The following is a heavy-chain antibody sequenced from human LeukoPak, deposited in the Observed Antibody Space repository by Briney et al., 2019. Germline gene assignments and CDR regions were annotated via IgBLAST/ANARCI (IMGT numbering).Heavy chain of an antibody. D-gene: IGHD1-14*01. CDR1: GGSFSGYY. CDR2: INHSGST. V-gene: IGHV4-34*01. CDR3: ARGLRNEVP. J-gene: IGHJ5*02. Sequence: PSETLSLTCAVYGGSFSGYYWSWIRQPPGKGLEWIGEINHSGSTNYNPSLKSRVTISVDTSKNQFSLKLSSVTAADTAVYYCARGLRNEVPWGQGTLVTVSS.